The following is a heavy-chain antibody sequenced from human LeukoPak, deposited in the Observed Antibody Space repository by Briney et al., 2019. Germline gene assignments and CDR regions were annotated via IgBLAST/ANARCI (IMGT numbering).Heavy chain of an antibody. D-gene: IGHD2-15*01. J-gene: IGHJ5*02. Sequence: GGSRRLFCAASGFTFYDYGMSWVRQAPGKGLEWVSGINWNGGSTGYADSVKGRFTISRDNAKNSLYLQMNSLRAEDTALYYCARLDCSGGSCYSGGDWFDPWGQGTLVTVSS. CDR3: ARLDCSGGSCYSGGDWFDP. V-gene: IGHV3-20*04. CDR2: INWNGGST. CDR1: GFTFYDYG.